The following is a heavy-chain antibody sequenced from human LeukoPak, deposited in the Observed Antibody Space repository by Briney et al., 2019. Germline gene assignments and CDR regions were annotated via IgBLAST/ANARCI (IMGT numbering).Heavy chain of an antibody. V-gene: IGHV3-11*04. J-gene: IGHJ4*02. D-gene: IGHD3-22*01. Sequence: GGSLRLSCAASGFTFSDYYMSWIRQAPGKGLEWVSYISSSGSTLYYADSVKGRFTISRDNAKNSLYLQMNSLRAEDTAVYYCARDPPTYYYDSSGYEWIWGQGTLVTVSS. CDR1: GFTFSDYY. CDR2: ISSSGSTL. CDR3: ARDPPTYYYDSSGYEWI.